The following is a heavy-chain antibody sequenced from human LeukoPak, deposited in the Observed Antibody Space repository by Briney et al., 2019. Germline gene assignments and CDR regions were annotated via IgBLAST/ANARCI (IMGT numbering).Heavy chain of an antibody. J-gene: IGHJ4*02. CDR1: GGSISSGGYS. Sequence: PSETVSLTCAVSGGSISSGGYSWSWIRQPPGKGLEWIGYIYYSGSTYYNPSLKSRVTISVDTSKNQFSLKLSSVTAADTAVYYCARAYYDFWSGYYAPFDYWGQGTLVTVSS. CDR2: IYYSGST. V-gene: IGHV4-30-4*07. CDR3: ARAYYDFWSGYYAPFDY. D-gene: IGHD3-3*01.